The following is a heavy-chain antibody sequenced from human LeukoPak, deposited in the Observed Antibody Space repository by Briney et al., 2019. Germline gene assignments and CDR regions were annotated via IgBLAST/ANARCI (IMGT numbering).Heavy chain of an antibody. J-gene: IGHJ4*02. V-gene: IGHV3-21*01. CDR2: ISSSSSYI. D-gene: IGHD4-17*01. CDR1: GFTFSSYS. Sequence: GGSLRLSCAASGFTFSSYSMNWVRQAPGKGLEWVSSISSSSSYIYYADSVKGRFTISRDNSKNTLYLQMNSLRAEDTAVYYCARGISAVTHFDYWGQGTLVTVSS. CDR3: ARGISAVTHFDY.